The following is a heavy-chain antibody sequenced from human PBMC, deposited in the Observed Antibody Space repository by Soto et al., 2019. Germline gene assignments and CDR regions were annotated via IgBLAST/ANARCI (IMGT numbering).Heavy chain of an antibody. CDR2: IYSYSGRT. Sequence: PSETLSLTCSVSGVSISSGDYYWNWIRQPPGKGPEWLGYIYSYSGRTYHSPSLKGRLTISGDTSKNQFSLTLTSVPVADKDVYFCARGFRYPVGAPPGWFDPWGQGTLVTVSS. CDR3: ARGFRYPVGAPPGWFDP. V-gene: IGHV4-30-4*01. D-gene: IGHD1-1*01. J-gene: IGHJ5*02. CDR1: GVSISSGDYY.